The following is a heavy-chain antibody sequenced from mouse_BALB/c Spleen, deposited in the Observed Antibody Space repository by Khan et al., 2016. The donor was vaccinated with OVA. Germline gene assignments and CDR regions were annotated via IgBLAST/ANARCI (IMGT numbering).Heavy chain of an antibody. J-gene: IGHJ3*01. CDR1: GFNIKDYY. CDR3: ARRGYGNYGFAY. D-gene: IGHD2-1*01. CDR2: IDPENGNT. V-gene: IGHV14-1*02. Sequence: VQLKQSGAELVRPGALVKLSCKASGFNIKDYYMNWVKQRPEQGLEWIGWIDPENGNTIYDPKFQGKASITADTSSNTAYLQLSSLTSEDTAVYYCARRGYGNYGFAYWGQGTLVTVSA.